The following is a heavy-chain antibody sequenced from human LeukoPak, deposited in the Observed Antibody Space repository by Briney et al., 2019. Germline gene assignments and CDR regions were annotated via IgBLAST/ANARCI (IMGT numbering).Heavy chain of an antibody. CDR2: INHSGST. V-gene: IGHV4-39*07. D-gene: IGHD5-18*01. CDR3: AKKRGYSYGYEDY. J-gene: IGHJ4*02. Sequence: PSETLSLTCTVSGGSISSSSYYWGWIRQPPGKGLEWIGEINHSGSTNYNPSLKSRVTISVDTSKNQFSLKLSSVTAADTAVYYCAKKRGYSYGYEDYWGQGTLVTVSS. CDR1: GGSISSSSYY.